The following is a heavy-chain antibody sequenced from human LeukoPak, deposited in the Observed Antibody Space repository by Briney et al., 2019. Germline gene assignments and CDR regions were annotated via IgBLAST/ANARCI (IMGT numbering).Heavy chain of an antibody. V-gene: IGHV4-4*07. CDR1: DGSISSYY. CDR3: ARVRSGSSWDYYFDY. J-gene: IGHJ4*02. CDR2: IYTSGST. Sequence: SETLSLTCTVSDGSISSYYWSWIRQPAGKGLEWIGRIYTSGSTNYNPSLKSRVTMSVDTSKNQFSLKLSSVTAADTAVYYCARVRSGSSWDYYFDYWGQGTLVTVSS. D-gene: IGHD6-13*01.